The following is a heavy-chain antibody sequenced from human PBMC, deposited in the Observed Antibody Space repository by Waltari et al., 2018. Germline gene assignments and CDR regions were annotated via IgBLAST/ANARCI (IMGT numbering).Heavy chain of an antibody. J-gene: IGHJ4*02. CDR1: GYTFTGYY. CDR2: INPNRGGT. CDR3: ARDNGWGGYYFDY. Sequence: QVQLVQSGAEVKKPGASVKVSCKASGYTFTGYYMHWVRQAPGQGLEWMGRINPNRGGTNYAQKLQGRVTMTRDTSISTAYMEVSRLRSDDTAVYYCARDNGWGGYYFDYWGQGTLVTVSS. D-gene: IGHD6-19*01. V-gene: IGHV1-2*06.